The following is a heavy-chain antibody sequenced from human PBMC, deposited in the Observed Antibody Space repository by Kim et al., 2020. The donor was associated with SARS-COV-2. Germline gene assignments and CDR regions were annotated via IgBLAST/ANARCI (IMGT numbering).Heavy chain of an antibody. J-gene: IGHJ6*02. CDR1: GGSISSYY. Sequence: SETLSLTCTVSGGSISSYYWSWIRQPPGKGLEWIGYIYYSGSINYNPSLQSRVTISVDTSKNQFSLKLSSVTAADTAVYYCARNRHDVRAYYFATYVRG. CDR2: IYYSGSI. V-gene: IGHV4-59*13. CDR3: ARNRHDVRAYYFATYV. D-gene: IGHD1-1*01.